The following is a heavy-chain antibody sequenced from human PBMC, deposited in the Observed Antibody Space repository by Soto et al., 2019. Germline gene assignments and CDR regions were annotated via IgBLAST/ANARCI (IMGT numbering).Heavy chain of an antibody. CDR1: GGSISSGGYY. Sequence: SETLSLTCTVSGGSISSGGYYWSWIRQHPGKGLEWIGYIYYSGSTYYNPSLKSRVTISVDTSKNQFSLKLSSVTAADTAVYYCARETPKEGYYFDYRGQGTLVTVSS. CDR3: ARETPKEGYYFDY. V-gene: IGHV4-31*03. J-gene: IGHJ4*02. CDR2: IYYSGST.